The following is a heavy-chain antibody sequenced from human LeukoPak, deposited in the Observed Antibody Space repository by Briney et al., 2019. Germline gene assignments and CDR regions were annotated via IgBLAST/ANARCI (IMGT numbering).Heavy chain of an antibody. V-gene: IGHV3-30*01. J-gene: IGHJ6*02. CDR3: AKSGGYCSSGSCPGGYYYGKDV. D-gene: IGHD2-15*01. CDR2: ISYDGSNK. CDR1: GFTFSSYA. Sequence: GGSLRLSCAASGFTFSSYAMHWVRQAPGKGLEWVAVISYDGSNKYYADSVKGRFTISRDNSKNTLYLQMNSLRAEDMAVYYCAKSGGYCSSGSCPGGYYYGKDVWGQGTTVTVSS.